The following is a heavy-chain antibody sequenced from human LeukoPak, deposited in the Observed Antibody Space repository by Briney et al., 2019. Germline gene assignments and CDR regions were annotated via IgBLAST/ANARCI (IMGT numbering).Heavy chain of an antibody. V-gene: IGHV4-39*01. D-gene: IGHD6-6*01. CDR1: GDSISSSGYY. J-gene: IGHJ5*02. Sequence: PSETLSLTCTVSGDSISSSGYYWGWIRQPPGKGLEWIGIINYSGSTYYDPSLESRVTISVDTSKNQCSLNLSSVTAADTSVYYCVRSSSSSGWFDPWGQGTLVTVSS. CDR3: VRSSSSSGWFDP. CDR2: INYSGST.